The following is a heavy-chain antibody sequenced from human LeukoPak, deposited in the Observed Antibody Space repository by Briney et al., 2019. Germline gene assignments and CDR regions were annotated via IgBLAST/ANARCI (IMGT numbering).Heavy chain of an antibody. CDR2: ISGSGGST. D-gene: IGHD3-22*01. CDR3: AKAQTPDYYYDSSGSTFDY. V-gene: IGHV3-23*01. CDR1: GFTFSSYA. J-gene: IGHJ4*02. Sequence: PGGSLRLSCAASGFTFSSYAMSWVRQAPGKGLEWDSAISGSGGSTYYADSVKGRFTISRDNSKNTLYLQMNSLRAEDTAVYYCAKAQTPDYYYDSSGSTFDYWGQGTLATVSS.